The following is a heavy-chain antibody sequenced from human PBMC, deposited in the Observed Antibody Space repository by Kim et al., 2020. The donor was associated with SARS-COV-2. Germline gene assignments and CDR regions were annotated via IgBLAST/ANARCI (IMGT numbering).Heavy chain of an antibody. V-gene: IGHV4-30-2*04. J-gene: IGHJ4*02. D-gene: IGHD3-22*01. CDR3: AVDDSSGYASDY. Sequence: YYNPSLKSRVTISVDTSKNQFSLKLSSVTAADTAVYYCAVDDSSGYASDYWGQGTLVTVSS.